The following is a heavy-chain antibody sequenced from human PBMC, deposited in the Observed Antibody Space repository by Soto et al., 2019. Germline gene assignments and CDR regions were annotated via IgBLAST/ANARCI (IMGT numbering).Heavy chain of an antibody. D-gene: IGHD2-15*01. V-gene: IGHV3-21*01. J-gene: IGHJ6*02. CDR2: ISSSSSYI. CDR1: GFTFSSYS. CDR3: ARGGYCSGGSCSPHYYYYGMDV. Sequence: PGGSLRLSCAASGFTFSSYSMNWVRQAPGKGLEWVSSISSSSSYIYYADSVKGRFTISRDNAKNSLYLQMNSLRAEDTAVYYCARGGYCSGGSCSPHYYYYGMDVWGQGTTVTVSS.